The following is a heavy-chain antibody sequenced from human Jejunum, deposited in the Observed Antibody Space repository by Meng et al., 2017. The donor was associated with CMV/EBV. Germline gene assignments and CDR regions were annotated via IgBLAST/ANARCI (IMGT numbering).Heavy chain of an antibody. Sequence: KRYYKDGVGQATGKGMVRVTRINSDGSIKVKEEDVKGRLTISRDKDKSTAYLQMNGLRGDDTAVYFCVRGGYDFWSGYGGPWGQGTLVTVSS. J-gene: IGHJ5*02. CDR3: VRGGYDFWSGYGGP. D-gene: IGHD3/OR15-3a*01. CDR1: KRYY. V-gene: IGHV3-74*01. CDR2: INSDGSIK.